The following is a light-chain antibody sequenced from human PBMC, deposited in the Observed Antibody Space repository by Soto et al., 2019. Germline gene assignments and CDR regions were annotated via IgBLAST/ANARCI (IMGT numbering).Light chain of an antibody. V-gene: IGLV2-14*01. J-gene: IGLJ2*01. CDR2: EVA. Sequence: QSALTQPASVSGSPGQSITISCTGTSNDVGGYNYVSWYQQHPGKAPKLMIYEVANRLSGVSDRFSGSKSGNTASLTISGLQAEDEGDYYCSSFAGSTSFVFGGGTKLTVL. CDR1: SNDVGGYNY. CDR3: SSFAGSTSFV.